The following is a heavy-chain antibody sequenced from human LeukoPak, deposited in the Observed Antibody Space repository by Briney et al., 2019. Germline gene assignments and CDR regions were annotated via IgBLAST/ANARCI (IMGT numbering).Heavy chain of an antibody. CDR1: GFTVSSNY. J-gene: IGHJ4*02. CDR3: AREGLYCSGGSCCAYYSDY. CDR2: IYSGGST. D-gene: IGHD2-15*01. Sequence: PGGSLRLSCAASGFTVSSNYMSWVRQAPGKGLEWVSVIYSGGSTYYADSVKGRFTISRDNSKNTLYLQMNSLRAEDTAVYYCAREGLYCSGGSCCAYYSDYWGQGTLVTVSS. V-gene: IGHV3-66*01.